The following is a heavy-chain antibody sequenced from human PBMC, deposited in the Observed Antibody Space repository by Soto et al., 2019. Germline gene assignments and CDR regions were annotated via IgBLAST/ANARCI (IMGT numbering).Heavy chain of an antibody. V-gene: IGHV4-34*01. D-gene: IGHD2-2*01. J-gene: IGHJ4*02. CDR3: ARRGGCSSTSCYWYFDY. CDR2: INHSGST. Sequence: SETLSLTCAVYGGSFSGYYWSLIRQPPGKGLEWIGEINHSGSTNYNPSLKIRVTISVDTSKNQFSLKLSSVTAADTAVYYCARRGGCSSTSCYWYFDYWGQGTPVTVS. CDR1: GGSFSGYY.